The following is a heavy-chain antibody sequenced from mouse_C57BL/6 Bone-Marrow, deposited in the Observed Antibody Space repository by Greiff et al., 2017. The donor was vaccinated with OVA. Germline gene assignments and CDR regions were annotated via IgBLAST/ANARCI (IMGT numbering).Heavy chain of an antibody. V-gene: IGHV2-9-1*01. D-gene: IGHD1-1*01. J-gene: IGHJ4*01. CDR3: ARPTPCGKYYAMDY. Sequence: VKLVESGPGLVAPSQSLSITCTVSGFSLTSYAISWVRQPPGKGLEWLGVIWTGGGTNYNSALKSRLSISKDNSKSQVFLKMNSLQTDDTARYYCARPTPCGKYYAMDYWGQGTSVTVSS. CDR2: IWTGGGT. CDR1: GFSLTSYA.